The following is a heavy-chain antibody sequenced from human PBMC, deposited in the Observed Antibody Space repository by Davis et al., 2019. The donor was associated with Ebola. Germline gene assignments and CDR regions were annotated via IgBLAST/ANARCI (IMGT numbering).Heavy chain of an antibody. V-gene: IGHV4-31*03. CDR3: ARVDEGYGMDV. D-gene: IGHD2-2*03. CDR2: IYYSGST. Sequence: SETLSLTCTVSGGSISSGGYYWSWIRQHPGKGLEWIGYIYYSGSTYYNPSLKSRVTISVDTSKNQFSLKLSSVTAADTAVYYCARVDEGYGMDVWGQGTTVTVSS. CDR1: GGSISSGGYY. J-gene: IGHJ6*02.